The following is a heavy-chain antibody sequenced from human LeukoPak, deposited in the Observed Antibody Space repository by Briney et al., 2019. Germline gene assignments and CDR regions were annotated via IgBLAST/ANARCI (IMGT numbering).Heavy chain of an antibody. V-gene: IGHV3-74*01. CDR2: INTDGNTR. D-gene: IGHD5-18*01. J-gene: IGHJ4*02. Sequence: AGGSQRLSCATSGFTFSTSWMHWVRQAPGKGLVWVSRINTDGNTRDYADSVKGRFTISRDNSKNTLYLQMNSLRAEDTAVYYCAKIKWIQLWLIGYWGQGTLVTVSS. CDR3: AKIKWIQLWLIGY. CDR1: GFTFSTSW.